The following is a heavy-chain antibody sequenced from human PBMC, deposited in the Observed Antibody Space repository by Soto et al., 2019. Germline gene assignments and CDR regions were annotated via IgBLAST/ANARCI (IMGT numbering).Heavy chain of an antibody. D-gene: IGHD6-19*01. Sequence: EVQLVESGGGLVQPGGSLRLSCAASGFTFSSYAMHWVRQAPGKGLEYVSAISSNGGSTYYANSVKGRFTISRDNSKNTLYLQMGRLRAEDMAVYYCARESVGSSGWYEYNWFDPWGQGTLVTVSS. J-gene: IGHJ5*02. CDR3: ARESVGSSGWYEYNWFDP. V-gene: IGHV3-64*01. CDR1: GFTFSSYA. CDR2: ISSNGGST.